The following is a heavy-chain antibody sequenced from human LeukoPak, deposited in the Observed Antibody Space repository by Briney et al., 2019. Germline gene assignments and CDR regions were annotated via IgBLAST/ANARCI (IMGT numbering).Heavy chain of an antibody. Sequence: GASVKVSCKASGYTFTGYYMHWVRQAPGQGLEWMGWINPNSGGTNYAQKFQGRATMTRDTSISTAYMELSRLRSDDTAVYYCAGGGAAGSWYMGGYYYMDVWGKGTTVTVSS. CDR1: GYTFTGYY. D-gene: IGHD6-13*01. J-gene: IGHJ6*03. V-gene: IGHV1-2*02. CDR2: INPNSGGT. CDR3: AGGGAAGSWYMGGYYYMDV.